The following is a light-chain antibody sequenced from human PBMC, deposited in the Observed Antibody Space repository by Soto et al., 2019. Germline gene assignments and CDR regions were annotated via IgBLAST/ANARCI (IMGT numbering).Light chain of an antibody. V-gene: IGLV4-69*01. CDR3: QTWGTGIRV. Sequence: QPVLTQSPSASASLGASVKLTCTLSSGHSRYAIAWHQQQPDKGPRYLMKLNSDGSHSKGDGIPDRFSGPSSGAERYLTISSLQSEDEADYYCQTWGTGIRVFGTGTKVTVL. CDR1: SGHSRYA. CDR2: LNSDGSH. J-gene: IGLJ1*01.